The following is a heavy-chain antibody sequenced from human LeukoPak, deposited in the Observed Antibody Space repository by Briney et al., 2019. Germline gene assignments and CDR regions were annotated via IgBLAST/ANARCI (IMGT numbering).Heavy chain of an antibody. CDR1: GYTFTGYY. CDR2: INPNSGNT. J-gene: IGHJ4*02. CDR3: ARGKRDGYGTTFDY. D-gene: IGHD5-24*01. Sequence: GASVKVSCKASGYTFTGYYMHWVRQAPGQGLEWMGRINPNSGNTGYAQKFQGRVTMTRNTSISTAYMELSSLRSEDTAVYYCARGKRDGYGTTFDYWGQGTLVTVSS. V-gene: IGHV1-8*02.